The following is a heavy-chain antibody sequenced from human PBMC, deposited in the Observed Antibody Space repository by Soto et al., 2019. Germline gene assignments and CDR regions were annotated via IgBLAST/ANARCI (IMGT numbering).Heavy chain of an antibody. Sequence: QVQLVQSGAEVKKPGASVKVSCKASGYTFTSYGISWVRQAPGQGLEWMGWISAYNGNTNYAQKLQGRVTLTPDPSTSTAYMGVRSLGSYDTAVYYCALSDGYSSSSYGYWGQGTLVTVSS. CDR3: ALSDGYSSSSYGY. J-gene: IGHJ4*02. CDR2: ISAYNGNT. V-gene: IGHV1-18*01. D-gene: IGHD6-6*01. CDR1: GYTFTSYG.